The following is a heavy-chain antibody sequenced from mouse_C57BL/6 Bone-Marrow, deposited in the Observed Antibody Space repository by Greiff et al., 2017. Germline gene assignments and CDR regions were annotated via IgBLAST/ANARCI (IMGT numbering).Heavy chain of an antibody. D-gene: IGHD2-4*01. CDR3: APGDYDEASAWFAY. CDR1: GFTFSDYG. CDR2: ISSGSSTI. V-gene: IGHV5-17*01. Sequence: DVQLVESGGGLVKPGGSLKLSCAASGFTFSDYGMHWVRQAPEKGLEWVAYISSGSSTIYYADTVKGRFTISRDNAKNTLFLQMTSLRSEDTAMYYWAPGDYDEASAWFAYWGQGTLVTVSA. J-gene: IGHJ3*01.